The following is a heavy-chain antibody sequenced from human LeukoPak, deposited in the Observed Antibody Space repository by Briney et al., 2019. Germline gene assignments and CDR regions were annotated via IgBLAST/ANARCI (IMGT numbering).Heavy chain of an antibody. D-gene: IGHD6-13*01. CDR2: IIPIFGTA. Sequence: ASVKVSCKASGGTFSSYAISWVRQAPEQGLEWMGRIIPIFGTANYAQKFQGRVTITTDESTSTAYMELSSLRSEDTAVYYCARARGDYSSSWYDHWFDPWGQGTLATVSS. CDR1: GGTFSSYA. CDR3: ARARGDYSSSWYDHWFDP. V-gene: IGHV1-69*05. J-gene: IGHJ5*02.